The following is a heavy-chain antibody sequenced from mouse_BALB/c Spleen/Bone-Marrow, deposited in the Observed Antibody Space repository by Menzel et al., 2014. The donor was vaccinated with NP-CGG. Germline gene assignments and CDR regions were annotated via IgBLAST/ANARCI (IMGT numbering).Heavy chain of an antibody. V-gene: IGHV1S56*01. Sequence: QVQLQQSGPELVKPGASVRISCKASGYTFTSYYIHWVKQRPGQGLEWIGWIYPGNVNTKYNEKFKGKATLTADKSSSTAYMQPSSLTSEDSAVYFCARFYYGSSYAMDYWGQGTSVTVSS. CDR1: GYTFTSYY. D-gene: IGHD1-1*01. J-gene: IGHJ4*01. CDR2: IYPGNVNT. CDR3: ARFYYGSSYAMDY.